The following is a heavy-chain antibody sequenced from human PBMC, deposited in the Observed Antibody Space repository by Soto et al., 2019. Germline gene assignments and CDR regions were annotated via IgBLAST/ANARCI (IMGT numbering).Heavy chain of an antibody. CDR2: ISSSSSYI. CDR3: ARAKVYGDYFDY. Sequence: EVQLVESGGGLVKPGGSLRLSCAASGFTFSSYSMNWVRQAPGQGLEWVSSISSSSSYIYYADSVKGRFTISRDNAKNSLDQQMNSLRDEDTAVYYCARAKVYGDYFDYWGQGTLVTVSS. J-gene: IGHJ4*02. V-gene: IGHV3-21*01. D-gene: IGHD4-17*01. CDR1: GFTFSSYS.